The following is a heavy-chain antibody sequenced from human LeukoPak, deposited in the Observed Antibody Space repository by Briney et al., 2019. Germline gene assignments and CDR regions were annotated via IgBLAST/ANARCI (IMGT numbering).Heavy chain of an antibody. V-gene: IGHV3-30*03. CDR3: ARNYYDSSGYYFDY. CDR2: VSYDGSYK. Sequence: GGSLRLSCAASGFTFSSYSMNWVRQAPGKGLEWVAVVSYDGSYKYYADSVKGRFTISRDNAKNTLYLQMNSLRAEDTAVYYCARNYYDSSGYYFDYWGQGTLVTVSS. CDR1: GFTFSSYS. J-gene: IGHJ4*02. D-gene: IGHD3-22*01.